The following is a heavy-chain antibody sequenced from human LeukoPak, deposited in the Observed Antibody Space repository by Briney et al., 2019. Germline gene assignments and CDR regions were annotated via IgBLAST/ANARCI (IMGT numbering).Heavy chain of an antibody. CDR2: INHSGST. CDR1: GGSFSGYY. D-gene: IGHD3-10*01. V-gene: IGHV4-34*01. Sequence: SETLSLTCAVYGGSFSGYYWSWIRQPPGKGLEWIGEINHSGSTNYNPSLKSRVTMSVDTSKNQFSLKLSSVTAADTAVYYCARGNRSPYYYGSGSYYYFDYWGQGTLVTVSS. CDR3: ARGNRSPYYYGSGSYYYFDY. J-gene: IGHJ4*02.